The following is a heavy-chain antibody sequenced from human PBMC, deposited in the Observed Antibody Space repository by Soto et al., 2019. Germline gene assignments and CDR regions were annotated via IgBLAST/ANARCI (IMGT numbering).Heavy chain of an antibody. CDR1: GFIFSSFG. J-gene: IGHJ4*02. D-gene: IGHD7-27*01. CDR3: VRDLLGSGGHFDY. V-gene: IGHV3-33*01. Sequence: QVQLVESGGGVVQPGRSLRLSCAASGFIFSSFGMHWVRQAPGKGLEWVTHIWYDGSNTYYADSVKGRFTISRDNSRNTLYLQMNSLRAEDTGVYHCVRDLLGSGGHFDYWGQGTLVTVSS. CDR2: IWYDGSNT.